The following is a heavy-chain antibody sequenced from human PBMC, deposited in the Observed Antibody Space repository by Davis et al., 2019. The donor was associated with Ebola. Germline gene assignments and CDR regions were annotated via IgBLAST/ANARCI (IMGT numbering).Heavy chain of an antibody. CDR1: GGTFSSYA. CDR3: ASISGYDYKAYYYYGMDV. J-gene: IGHJ6*02. Sequence: SVKVSCKASGGTFSSYAISWVRQAPGQGLEWMGGIIPIFGTANYAQKFQGRVTITADESTSTAYMELSSLRSEDTAVYYCASISGYDYKAYYYYGMDVWGQGTTVTVSS. CDR2: IIPIFGTA. D-gene: IGHD5-12*01. V-gene: IGHV1-69*13.